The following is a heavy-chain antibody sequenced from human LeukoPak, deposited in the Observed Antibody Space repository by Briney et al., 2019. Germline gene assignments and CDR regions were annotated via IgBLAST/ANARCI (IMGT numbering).Heavy chain of an antibody. V-gene: IGHV3-30*18. J-gene: IGHJ4*02. CDR2: ISYDGSNK. Sequence: GGSLRLSCAASGFTFSSYGMHWVRQAPGKGLEWVAVISYDGSNKYYADSVKGRFTISRDNSKNTLYLQMNSLRAEDTAVYYCAKAYSGSSYYFDYWGQGTLVTVSS. CDR3: AKAYSGSSYYFDY. D-gene: IGHD1-26*01. CDR1: GFTFSSYG.